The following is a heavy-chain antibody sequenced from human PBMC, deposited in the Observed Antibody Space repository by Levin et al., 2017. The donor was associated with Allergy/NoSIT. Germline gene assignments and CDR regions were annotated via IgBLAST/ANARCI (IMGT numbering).Heavy chain of an antibody. D-gene: IGHD2-2*01. CDR1: GFTFSSYA. CDR3: ARLGGASCYGLASY. Sequence: GESLKISCAASGFTFSSYAMSWVRQAPGKGLEWVSAICGSGESTYYADSVKGRFTFSRDISKNTLYLQMNSLRADDTAVYYCARLGGASCYGLASYWGQGTLVTVSS. CDR2: ICGSGEST. J-gene: IGHJ4*02. V-gene: IGHV3-23*01.